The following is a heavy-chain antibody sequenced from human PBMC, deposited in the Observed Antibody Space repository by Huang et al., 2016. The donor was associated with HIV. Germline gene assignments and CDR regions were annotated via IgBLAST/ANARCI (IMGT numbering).Heavy chain of an antibody. V-gene: IGHV1-24*01. CDR2: FAPEHGKT. J-gene: IGHJ3*02. D-gene: IGHD2-21*01. CDR3: ATGFDTYYDI. Sequence: QVQLVQSGAEVKKPGSSVKVSCKVSGYTITELSIPWVRQAPGKGRAWMRGFAPEHGKTNDAQNFQGRVTMTEDTSTDTAYMELNSLRSEDTAVYYCATGFDTYYDIWGQGTMVIASS. CDR1: GYTITELS.